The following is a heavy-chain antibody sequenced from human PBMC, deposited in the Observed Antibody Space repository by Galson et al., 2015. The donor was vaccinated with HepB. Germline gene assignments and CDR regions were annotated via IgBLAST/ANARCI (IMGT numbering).Heavy chain of an antibody. CDR3: AREDPLASFDY. Sequence: SLRLSGAASGFTSRSYWMHWVRQAPGKGLVWVSGINSDDSSTIYADSVKGRFITSRDNAKNTLYLYMNSLRAEDTAVYYCAREDPLASFDYWGQGTLVTVSS. V-gene: IGHV3-74*01. CDR1: GFTSRSYW. CDR2: INSDDSST. J-gene: IGHJ4*02.